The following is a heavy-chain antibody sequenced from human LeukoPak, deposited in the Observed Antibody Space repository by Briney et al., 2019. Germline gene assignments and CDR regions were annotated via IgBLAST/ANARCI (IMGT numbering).Heavy chain of an antibody. D-gene: IGHD2-21*01. J-gene: IGHJ4*02. Sequence: PSETLSLTCTVSGGPISTYFWNWIRQSAGKGLEWIGRIYTSGSANNNPSLKSRVTMSIDTSKNQFSLKLSSVTAADTAVYYCARDRGDSPFDYWGQGTLVTVSS. V-gene: IGHV4-4*07. CDR2: IYTSGSA. CDR1: GGPISTYF. CDR3: ARDRGDSPFDY.